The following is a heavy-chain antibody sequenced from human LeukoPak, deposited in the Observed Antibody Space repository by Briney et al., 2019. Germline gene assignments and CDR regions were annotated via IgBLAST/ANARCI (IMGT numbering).Heavy chain of an antibody. Sequence: GGSLRLSCTASGFTISGDAMHWVRQAPGKGLQWVAHISFDGSYKYYADSVKGRFTISRGNSKNTLYLQMNSLRTDDTALFYCARETLDPLDLWGPGTLVTVSS. V-gene: IGHV3-30*04. CDR1: GFTISGDA. J-gene: IGHJ3*01. CDR2: ISFDGSYK. CDR3: ARETLDPLDL.